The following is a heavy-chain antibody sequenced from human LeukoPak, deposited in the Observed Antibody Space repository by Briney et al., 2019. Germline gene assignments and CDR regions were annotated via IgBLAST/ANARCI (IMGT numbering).Heavy chain of an antibody. Sequence: PSETLSLTCSVSGGSISSYYWGWIRQPLGKGLEWIGSVYHSGSTNYNPSLKSRVTMSVDTSKNQFSLKLRSVTAADTAVYYCANGGYCSSSSCYPKWFDPWGQGTLVTVSS. D-gene: IGHD2-2*01. CDR1: GGSISSYY. CDR2: VYHSGST. J-gene: IGHJ5*02. CDR3: ANGGYCSSSSCYPKWFDP. V-gene: IGHV4-59*01.